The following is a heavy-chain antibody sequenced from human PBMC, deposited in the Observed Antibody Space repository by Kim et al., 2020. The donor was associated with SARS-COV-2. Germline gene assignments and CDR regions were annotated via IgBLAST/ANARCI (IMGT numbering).Heavy chain of an antibody. Sequence: GGSLRLSCAASGFTFSSYGMHWVRQAPGKGLEWVAVIWYDGSNKYYADSVKGRFTISRDNSKNTLYLQMNSLRAEDTAVYYCAKDGGIYDYIWGSYRERYYYYGMDVWGQGTTVTVSS. D-gene: IGHD3-16*02. CDR3: AKDGGIYDYIWGSYRERYYYYGMDV. CDR2: IWYDGSNK. J-gene: IGHJ6*02. V-gene: IGHV3-33*06. CDR1: GFTFSSYG.